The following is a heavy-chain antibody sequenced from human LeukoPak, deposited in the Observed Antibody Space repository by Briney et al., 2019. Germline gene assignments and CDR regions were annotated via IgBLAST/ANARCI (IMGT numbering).Heavy chain of an antibody. CDR1: GYTFSSYH. J-gene: IGHJ4*02. D-gene: IGHD5-18*01. Sequence: GGSLRLSCEVSGYTFSSYHMNWVRQAPGKGLEWVSSIGSSGSYIYYADSLTGRFTISRDNAKNSLYLQMNSLRAEDTAMYYCARRATTERGHSYGLDFWGQGTLVTVSS. CDR2: IGSSGSYI. V-gene: IGHV3-21*01. CDR3: ARRATTERGHSYGLDF.